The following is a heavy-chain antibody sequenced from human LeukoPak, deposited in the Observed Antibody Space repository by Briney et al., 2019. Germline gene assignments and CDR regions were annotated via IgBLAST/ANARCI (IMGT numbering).Heavy chain of an antibody. V-gene: IGHV1-18*01. J-gene: IGHJ4*02. CDR3: AGTLGYCSSSFCYLKY. D-gene: IGHD2-2*01. CDR1: GYTFPSYG. CDR2: ISASHGNT. Sequence: ASVKVSCKTSGYTFPSYGLSWVRQAPGQGLEWMGWISASHGNTDYSHKLQGRVTMTMDSFTSTAYLELRSLRSDDTAVYYCAGTLGYCSSSFCYLKYWGQGTLVTVSS.